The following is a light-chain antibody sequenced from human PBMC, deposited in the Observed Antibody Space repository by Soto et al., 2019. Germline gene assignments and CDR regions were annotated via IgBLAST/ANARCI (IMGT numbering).Light chain of an antibody. V-gene: IGLV1-40*01. Sequence: QSVLTQPPSVSGALGQKVTISCTGSSSNIGAGYDVNWYHQLPGTAPKLLIHGNSNRPSGVPDRFSGSKSGTSASLAITGLQAEDEADYFCQSYDSSLSGYVFGTGTKLTV. CDR3: QSYDSSLSGYV. CDR2: GNS. CDR1: SSNIGAGYD. J-gene: IGLJ1*01.